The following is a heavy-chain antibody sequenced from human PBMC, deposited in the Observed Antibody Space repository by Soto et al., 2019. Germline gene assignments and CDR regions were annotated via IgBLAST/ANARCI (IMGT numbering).Heavy chain of an antibody. Sequence: PGWSLRLSCASSVFTFSSYDMHWVRQATGKGLEWVSAIGTAGDTYYPGSVKGRFTISRENAKNSLYLQMNSLRAGDTAVYYCARGGPGYYDFWSGYYYGMDVWGQGTTVTVSS. V-gene: IGHV3-13*01. CDR3: ARGGPGYYDFWSGYYYGMDV. CDR2: IGTAGDT. D-gene: IGHD3-3*01. CDR1: VFTFSSYD. J-gene: IGHJ6*02.